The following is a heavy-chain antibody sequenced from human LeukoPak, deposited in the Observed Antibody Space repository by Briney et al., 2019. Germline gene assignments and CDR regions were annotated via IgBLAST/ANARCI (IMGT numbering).Heavy chain of an antibody. CDR2: INPKSGGT. Sequence: GASVKVSCKTSGYTFTGYYMHWVRQAPGQGLELMGWINPKSGGTYSVQRFQGRVTMTRDTSISTAYMELGSLRSDDTAVYYCARDVTGTCDYWGQGTLVTVSS. V-gene: IGHV1-2*02. J-gene: IGHJ4*02. D-gene: IGHD7-27*01. CDR3: ARDVTGTCDY. CDR1: GYTFTGYY.